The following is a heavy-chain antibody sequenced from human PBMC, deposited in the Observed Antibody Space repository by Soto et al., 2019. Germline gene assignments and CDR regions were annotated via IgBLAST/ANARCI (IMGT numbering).Heavy chain of an antibody. V-gene: IGHV4-31*03. CDR1: GGSISSGGYY. D-gene: IGHD6-13*01. J-gene: IGHJ4*02. CDR2: IYYSGST. CDR3: AGDSSRGFDY. Sequence: KSSETLSLTCTVSGGSISSGGYYWSWIRQHPGKGLEWIGYIYYSGSTYYNPSLKSRVTISVDTSKNQFSLKLSSVTAADTAVYYCAGDSSRGFDYWGQGTLVTVSS.